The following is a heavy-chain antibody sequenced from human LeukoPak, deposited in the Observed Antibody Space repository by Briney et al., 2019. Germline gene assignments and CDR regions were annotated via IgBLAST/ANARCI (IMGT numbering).Heavy chain of an antibody. V-gene: IGHV3-23*01. CDR2: ISGSGGST. J-gene: IGHJ3*02. Sequence: GGSLRLSCSASGFTFTNAWMSWVRQAPGKGLEWVSAISGSGGSTYYADSVKGRFTISRDNSKNTLYLQMNSLRAEDTAVYYCAKVLVRGGIWGQGTMVTVSS. CDR1: GFTFTNAW. CDR3: AKVLVRGGI. D-gene: IGHD2-8*02.